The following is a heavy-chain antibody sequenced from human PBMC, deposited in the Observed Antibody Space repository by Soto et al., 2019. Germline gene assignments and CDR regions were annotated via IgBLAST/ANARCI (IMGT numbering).Heavy chain of an antibody. V-gene: IGHV3-21*01. CDR1: AFTFRSFT. D-gene: IGHD6-13*01. CDR2: ISSNSAYI. Sequence: LRLYCAASAFTFRSFTMNGVRQAPGKGLEWGSTISSNSAYIYYTDALRGRFTISRDNAKNSLNRQMNSLRAEDTAVYYCTRDASRDSSARGWFDPWGPGTLVTVSS. J-gene: IGHJ5*02. CDR3: TRDASRDSSARGWFDP.